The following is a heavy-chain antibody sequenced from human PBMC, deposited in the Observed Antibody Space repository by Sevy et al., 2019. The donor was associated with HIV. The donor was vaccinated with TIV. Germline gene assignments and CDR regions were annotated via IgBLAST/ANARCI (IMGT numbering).Heavy chain of an antibody. Sequence: GGSLRLSCAASGFTFRSYSMNWVRQAPGKGLEWISYISSSSFTIYYADSVTGRFTISRDNAKNSLYLQMNSLRAEDTAVYYCARAYSSGWPLGGWTDYWGQGTLVTVSS. CDR3: ARAYSSGWPLGGWTDY. CDR2: ISSSSFTI. V-gene: IGHV3-48*01. CDR1: GFTFRSYS. D-gene: IGHD6-19*01. J-gene: IGHJ4*02.